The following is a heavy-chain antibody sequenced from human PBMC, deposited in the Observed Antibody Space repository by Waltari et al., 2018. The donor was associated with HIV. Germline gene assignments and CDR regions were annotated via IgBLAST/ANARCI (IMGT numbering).Heavy chain of an antibody. CDR2: IYYSGST. CDR1: GGSISSYY. V-gene: IGHV4-59*01. D-gene: IGHD6-13*01. Sequence: QVQLQESGPGLVKPSETLSLTCTVSGGSISSYYCSWIRQPPGKGLEWIGYIYYSGSTNYNPSLKSRVTISVDTSKNQFSLKLSSVTAADTAVYYCARGQQLSWFDPWGQGTLVTVSS. J-gene: IGHJ5*02. CDR3: ARGQQLSWFDP.